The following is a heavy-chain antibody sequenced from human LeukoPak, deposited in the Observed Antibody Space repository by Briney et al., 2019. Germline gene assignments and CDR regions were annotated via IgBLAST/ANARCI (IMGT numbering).Heavy chain of an antibody. CDR2: INPSGGST. V-gene: IGHV1-46*01. Sequence: ASVKVSFKASGYTFTIYYIHWVRQAPGQGLEWMGIINPSGGSTTYAQKFQGRVTMTRDTSTSTVYMELSSLRSYDSAVYYCARDLEDGHPDGAAAITGDPSPKSDYWGQGTLVTVSS. CDR3: ARDLEDGHPDGAAAITGDPSPKSDY. J-gene: IGHJ4*02. D-gene: IGHD2-2*01. CDR1: GYTFTIYY.